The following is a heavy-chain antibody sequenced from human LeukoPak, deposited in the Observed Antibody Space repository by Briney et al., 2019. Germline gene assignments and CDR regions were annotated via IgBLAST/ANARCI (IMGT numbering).Heavy chain of an antibody. J-gene: IGHJ5*02. CDR2: ISGSGDNT. CDR1: GFIFSNYA. V-gene: IGHV3-23*01. Sequence: GGSLRLSCAASGFIFSNYAMSWVRQAPGKGLEWVSAISGSGDNTHYADSVKGRFTVSRDNSKNSLYLQMNSLRAEDTALYYCAKEDGSSHNWFDPWGQGTLVTVSS. CDR3: AKEDGSSHNWFDP. D-gene: IGHD6-13*01.